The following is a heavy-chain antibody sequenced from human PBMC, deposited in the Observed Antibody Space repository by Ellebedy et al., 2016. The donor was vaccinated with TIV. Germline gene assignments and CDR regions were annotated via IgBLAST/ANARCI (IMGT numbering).Heavy chain of an antibody. CDR2: ISSSSSTI. CDR3: ARGGVEMATITRYYYYYGMDV. V-gene: IGHV3-48*02. CDR1: GFTFSSYS. J-gene: IGHJ6*02. D-gene: IGHD5-24*01. Sequence: GESLKISXAASGFTFSSYSMNWVRQAPGKGLEWVSYISSSSSTIYYADSVKGRFTISRDNAKNSLYLQMNSLRDEDTAVYYCARGGVEMATITRYYYYYGMDVWGQGTTVTVSS.